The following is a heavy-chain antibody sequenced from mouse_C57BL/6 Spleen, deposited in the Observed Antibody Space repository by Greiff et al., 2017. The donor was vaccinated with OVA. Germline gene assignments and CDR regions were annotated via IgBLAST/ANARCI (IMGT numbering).Heavy chain of an antibody. V-gene: IGHV5-4*01. CDR3: ASLDSSGRDY. CDR1: GFTFSSYA. CDR2: ISDGGSYT. J-gene: IGHJ2*01. D-gene: IGHD3-2*02. Sequence: EVHLVESGGGLVKPGGSLKLSCAASGFTFSSYAMSWVRQTPEKRLEWVATISDGGSYTYYPDNVKGRFTISRDNAKNNLYLQMSHLKSEDTAMYYCASLDSSGRDYWGQGTTLTVSS.